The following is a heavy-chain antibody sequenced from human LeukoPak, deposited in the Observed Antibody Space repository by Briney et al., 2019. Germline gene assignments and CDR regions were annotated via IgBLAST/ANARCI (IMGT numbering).Heavy chain of an antibody. Sequence: ASVKVSCKASGYTFTSYYMHWVRQAPGQGLEWMGWINPNSGGTNYAQKFQGRVTMTRDTSISTAYMELSRLRSDDTAVYYCARDDYGGNSRFDYWGQGTLVTVSS. CDR1: GYTFTSYY. CDR3: ARDDYGGNSRFDY. D-gene: IGHD4-17*01. V-gene: IGHV1-2*02. J-gene: IGHJ4*02. CDR2: INPNSGGT.